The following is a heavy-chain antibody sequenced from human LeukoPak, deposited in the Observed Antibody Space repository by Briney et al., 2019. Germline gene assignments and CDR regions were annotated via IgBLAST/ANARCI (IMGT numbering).Heavy chain of an antibody. CDR3: ARSKGGTTVVTQWFDP. D-gene: IGHD4-23*01. J-gene: IGHJ5*02. CDR1: GYSFTSYW. CDR2: IYPGDSDT. Sequence: GESLKISCKGSGYSFTSYWIGWVRQMPGKGLEWMGIIYPGDSDTRYSPSFQGQVTISADKSISTAYLQWSSLKASDTAMYYCARSKGGTTVVTQWFDPWGQGTLVTVSS. V-gene: IGHV5-51*01.